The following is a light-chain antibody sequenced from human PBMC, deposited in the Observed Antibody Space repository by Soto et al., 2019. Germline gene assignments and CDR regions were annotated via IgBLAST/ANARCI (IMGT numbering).Light chain of an antibody. J-gene: IGKJ4*01. Sequence: DIQMTQSPSTLSGSVGDRVTITCRASQNINNYLNWYQQKPGKAPKLLIYAASSFQSGVPSRFSGSGSGTDFTLTISSLQPEDFATYFCQQSYTTPLTFGGGTKVDIK. CDR1: QNINNY. CDR3: QQSYTTPLT. CDR2: AAS. V-gene: IGKV1-39*01.